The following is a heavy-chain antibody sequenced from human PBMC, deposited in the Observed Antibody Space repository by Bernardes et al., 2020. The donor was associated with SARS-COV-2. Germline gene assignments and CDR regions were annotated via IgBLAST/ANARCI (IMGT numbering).Heavy chain of an antibody. D-gene: IGHD2-2*01. CDR3: ARDYAVVVPAFYMDV. Sequence: GGSLRLSCAASGFTFSSYGMHWVRQAPGKGLEWVAVIWYDGSNKYYADSVKGRFTISRDNSKNTLYLQMNSLRAEDTAVYYCARDYAVVVPAFYMDVWGQGTTVTVSS. J-gene: IGHJ6*02. CDR1: GFTFSSYG. CDR2: IWYDGSNK. V-gene: IGHV3-33*01.